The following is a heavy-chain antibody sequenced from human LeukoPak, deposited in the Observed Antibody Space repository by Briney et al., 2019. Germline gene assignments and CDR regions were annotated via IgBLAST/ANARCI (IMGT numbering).Heavy chain of an antibody. J-gene: IGHJ6*03. D-gene: IGHD3-10*01. CDR2: TRFDGSYK. CDR1: GFTFSSYG. CDR3: ARDRDRTYYYYYMDV. Sequence: GGSLRLSCAASGFTFSSYGMHWVRQAPGKGLEWVAFTRFDGSYKYYADSVKGRFTISRDNSNNTLYLQMNSLRAEDTAVYYCARDRDRTYYYYYMDVWGKGTTVTISS. V-gene: IGHV3-30*02.